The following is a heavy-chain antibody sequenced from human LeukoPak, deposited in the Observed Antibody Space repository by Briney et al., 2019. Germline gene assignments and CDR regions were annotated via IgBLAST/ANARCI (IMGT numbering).Heavy chain of an antibody. CDR1: GGSISGSTYY. CDR3: VRHLRRGSSLDY. CDR2: FFYSGST. D-gene: IGHD6-13*01. J-gene: IGHJ4*02. V-gene: IGHV4-39*01. Sequence: PSETLSLTCAVSGGSISGSTYYWGWFRQPPGMGLEWTGSFFYSGSTYYNPSLMRRVTISVDTSKNHLSLKLSSVTAADTAVYYCVRHLRRGSSLDYWGQGTLVTVSS.